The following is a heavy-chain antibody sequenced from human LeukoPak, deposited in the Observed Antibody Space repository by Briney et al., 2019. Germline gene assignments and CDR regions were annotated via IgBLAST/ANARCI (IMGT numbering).Heavy chain of an antibody. CDR3: ARQRGYYYDSSGYYYT. J-gene: IGHJ4*02. CDR1: GLTVSSNC. Sequence: GGSLRLSCAASGLTVSSNCMSWVRQAPGKGLEWVSFIYSGGNTYYADSVKGRFTISRDNSKNTVHLQMNSLRAEDTAVYYCARQRGYYYDSSGYYYTWGQGTLVTVSS. V-gene: IGHV3-66*04. D-gene: IGHD3-22*01. CDR2: IYSGGNT.